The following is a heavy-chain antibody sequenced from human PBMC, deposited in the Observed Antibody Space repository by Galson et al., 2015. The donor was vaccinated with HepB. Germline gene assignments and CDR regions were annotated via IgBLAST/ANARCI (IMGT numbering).Heavy chain of an antibody. D-gene: IGHD1-1*01. CDR2: ISGSGGST. V-gene: IGHV3-23*01. CDR3: AKDLRYLVNSEDI. Sequence: SLRLSCAASGLTFSSYAMSWVRQAPGKGLEWVSVISGSGGSTYYADSVKGRFTISRDNSRNTLYLQMNSLRAEDTAVYYCAKDLRYLVNSEDIWGQGTMVTVSS. J-gene: IGHJ3*02. CDR1: GLTFSSYA.